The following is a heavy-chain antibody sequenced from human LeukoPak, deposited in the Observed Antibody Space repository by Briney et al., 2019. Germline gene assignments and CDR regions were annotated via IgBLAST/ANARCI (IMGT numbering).Heavy chain of an antibody. CDR2: MLDTVTT. V-gene: IGHV4-59*11. CDR3: ATIKRGNIFGYFDF. D-gene: IGHD5-18*01. J-gene: IGHJ4*02. CDR1: GASMNTHY. Sequence: SETLSLTCAVSGASMNTHYWSWIRQPPGKGLEWIGYMLDTVTTKDNPSLKSRFTLSADTSKNQFSLRLTYVTAADTAVYYCATIKRGNIFGYFDFWGQGIPVTVSS.